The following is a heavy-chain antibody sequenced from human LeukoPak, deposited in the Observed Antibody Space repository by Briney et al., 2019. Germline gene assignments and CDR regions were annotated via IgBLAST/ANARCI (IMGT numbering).Heavy chain of an antibody. Sequence: SVKVSCKASGGAFSSYAISWVRQAPGQGLEWMGRIIPILGIANYAQKIQGRVTITADKSTNTAYMELSSLRSEDTAVYYCARENILTGHDAFDIWGQGTMVTVSS. CDR3: ARENILTGHDAFDI. D-gene: IGHD3-9*01. V-gene: IGHV1-69*04. J-gene: IGHJ3*02. CDR2: IIPILGIA. CDR1: GGAFSSYA.